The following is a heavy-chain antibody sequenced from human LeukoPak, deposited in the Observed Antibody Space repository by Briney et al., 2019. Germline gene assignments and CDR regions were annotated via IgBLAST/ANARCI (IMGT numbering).Heavy chain of an antibody. V-gene: IGHV3-7*01. CDR3: VRDGGWGWDF. D-gene: IGHD6-19*01. CDR1: GFTYSSHW. Sequence: GGSLRLSCAASGFTYSSHWMSWVREAPGKGREGVGNIKEDGSEKYYAGSVKGRFTIPRDNAKNSLYLQMNSLRVEDTAVYYRVRDGGWGWDFWGQGTLVTVSS. CDR2: IKEDGSEK. J-gene: IGHJ4*02.